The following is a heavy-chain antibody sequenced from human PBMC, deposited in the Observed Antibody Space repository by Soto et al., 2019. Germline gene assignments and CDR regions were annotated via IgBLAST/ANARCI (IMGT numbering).Heavy chain of an antibody. Sequence: QVELVQSGGGAVQPGRSLRLSCAASGFTFTTYGMHWVRQAPGKGLEWVAVIWNDGTTTYYADSVKGRFTISRDDSKNTRCLQMNSLRAEDTAVYYCARDGDPGRYITSWYRRYFVDYCGQGTLFTVSS. J-gene: IGHJ4*02. CDR2: IWNDGTTT. D-gene: IGHD6-13*01. CDR3: ARDGDPGRYITSWYRRYFVDY. V-gene: IGHV3-33*01. CDR1: GFTFTTYG.